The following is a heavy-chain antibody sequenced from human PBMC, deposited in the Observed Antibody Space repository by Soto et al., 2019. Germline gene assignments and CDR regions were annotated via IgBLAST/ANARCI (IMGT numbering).Heavy chain of an antibody. CDR1: GYTFTSYY. CDR3: ARADAYYDSSGYYYYYYGMDV. CDR2: INPSGGST. D-gene: IGHD3-22*01. Sequence: QVQLVQSGAEVKKPGASVKVSCKASGYTFTSYYMHWVRQAPGQGLEWMGIINPSGGSTSYAQKFQGRVTMTRDTSTSPVYMELSSLRSEDTAVYYCARADAYYDSSGYYYYYYGMDVWGQGTTVTVSS. V-gene: IGHV1-46*01. J-gene: IGHJ6*02.